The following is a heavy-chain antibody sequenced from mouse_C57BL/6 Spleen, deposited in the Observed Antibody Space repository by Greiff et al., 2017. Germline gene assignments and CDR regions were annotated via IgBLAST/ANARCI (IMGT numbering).Heavy chain of an antibody. CDR3: ARGNYVGDAMDY. Sequence: QVQLQQPGAELVRPGSSVKLSCKASGYTFTSYWMHWVKQRPIQGLEWIGNIDPSDSETHYNQKFKDKATLTVDKSSSTAYMQLSSLTSEDSAVYYCARGNYVGDAMDYWGQGTSVTVSS. V-gene: IGHV1-52*01. CDR1: GYTFTSYW. D-gene: IGHD1-1*01. J-gene: IGHJ4*01. CDR2: IDPSDSET.